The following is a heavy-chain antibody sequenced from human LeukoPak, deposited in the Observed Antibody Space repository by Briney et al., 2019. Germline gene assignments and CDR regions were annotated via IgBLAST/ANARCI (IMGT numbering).Heavy chain of an antibody. Sequence: GGPLRLSCGASGFTFSSYSMNWVRQAPGKGLEWVSSISSSSIYIYYADSVKGRFTISRDNAKNSLYLQMNSLRAEDTAVYYCARPPRALQWERQDYWGQGTLVTVSS. J-gene: IGHJ4*02. D-gene: IGHD1-26*01. CDR3: ARPPRALQWERQDY. V-gene: IGHV3-21*01. CDR1: GFTFSSYS. CDR2: ISSSSIYI.